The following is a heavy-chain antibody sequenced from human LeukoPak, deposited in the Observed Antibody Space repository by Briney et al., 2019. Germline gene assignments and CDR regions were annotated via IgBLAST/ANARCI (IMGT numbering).Heavy chain of an antibody. CDR1: GFTVSSNY. Sequence: GGSLRLSCAASGFTVSSNYMSWVRQAPGKGLEWVSVIYSGGSTYYADSVKGRFTISRDNSKNTLYLQMNSLRAEDTAVYYCARDAQDYYDSSGYEYYYYYYGMDVWGQGTTVTVSS. V-gene: IGHV3-66*01. CDR2: IYSGGST. D-gene: IGHD3-22*01. CDR3: ARDAQDYYDSSGYEYYYYYYGMDV. J-gene: IGHJ6*02.